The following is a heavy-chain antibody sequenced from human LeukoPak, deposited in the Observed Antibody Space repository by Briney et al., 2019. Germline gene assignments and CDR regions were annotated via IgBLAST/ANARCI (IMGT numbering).Heavy chain of an antibody. CDR3: AREVRRYCSSTSCYTGLYNWFDP. Sequence: SETLSLTCTVSGGSISSGSYYWSWIRQPAGKGLEWIGRIYTSGSTNYNPSLKSRVTISVDTSKNQFSLKLSSVTAADTAVYYCAREVRRYCSSTSCYTGLYNWFDPWGQGTLVTVSS. V-gene: IGHV4-61*02. D-gene: IGHD2-2*02. CDR1: GGSISSGSYY. J-gene: IGHJ5*02. CDR2: IYTSGST.